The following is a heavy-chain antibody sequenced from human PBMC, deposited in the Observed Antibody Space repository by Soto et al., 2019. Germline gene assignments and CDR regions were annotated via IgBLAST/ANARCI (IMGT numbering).Heavy chain of an antibody. D-gene: IGHD3-3*01. CDR1: GGTFSSYT. V-gene: IGHV1-69*08. CDR3: AREEWSGTPEGYYGMDV. Sequence: QVQLVQSGAEVKKPGSSVKVSCKASGGTFSSYTISWVRQAPGQGLEWMGRIIPILGIANSAQKFQGRVTITADKSTSTAYMELSSLRSEDTAVYYCAREEWSGTPEGYYGMDVWGQGTTVXVXS. CDR2: IIPILGIA. J-gene: IGHJ6*01.